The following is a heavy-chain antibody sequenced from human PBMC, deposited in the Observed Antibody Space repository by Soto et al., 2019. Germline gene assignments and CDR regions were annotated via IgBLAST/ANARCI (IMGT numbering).Heavy chain of an antibody. Sequence: QVHLVESGGGVVQPGRSLRLSCAASGFTFSSYGMHWVRQAPCKGLEWVAVIWYDGSNKYYADSVKGRFTISSDTYKNTLYLQMNSLRAEDTAVYYCARERSWSFDYWGQGTLVTVSS. CDR3: ARERSWSFDY. J-gene: IGHJ4*02. D-gene: IGHD6-13*01. V-gene: IGHV3-33*01. CDR2: IWYDGSNK. CDR1: GFTFSSYG.